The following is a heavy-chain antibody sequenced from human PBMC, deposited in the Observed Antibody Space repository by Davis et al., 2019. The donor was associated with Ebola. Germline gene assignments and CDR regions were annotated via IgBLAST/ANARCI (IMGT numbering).Heavy chain of an antibody. CDR1: GYTFTTHA. Sequence: ASVQVSCKASGYTFTTHAMTWVRQAPGQGLEWMGWINTKTGNPTYAQGFAGRFAFSVDTSVTTAYLQISNLKAADTAVYYCAARSGSYYSGLDYWGQGTLVTVSS. CDR3: AARSGSYYSGLDY. V-gene: IGHV7-4-1*02. J-gene: IGHJ4*02. D-gene: IGHD1-26*01. CDR2: INTKTGNP.